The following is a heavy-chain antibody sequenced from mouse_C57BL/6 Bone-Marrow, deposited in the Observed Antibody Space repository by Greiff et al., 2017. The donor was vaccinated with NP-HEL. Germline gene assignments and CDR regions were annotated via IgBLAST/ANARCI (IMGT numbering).Heavy chain of an antibody. CDR2: IDPEDGET. V-gene: IGHV14-2*01. CDR1: GFNIKDYY. CDR3: ARDSNYLYYAMDY. Sequence: EVKLEESGAELVKPGASVKLSCTASGFNIKDYYMHWVKQRTEQGLEWVGRIDPEDGETKYAPKFQGKATITADTSSNTAYLQLSSLTSEDTAVYYCARDSNYLYYAMDYWGQGTSVTVSS. D-gene: IGHD2-5*01. J-gene: IGHJ4*01.